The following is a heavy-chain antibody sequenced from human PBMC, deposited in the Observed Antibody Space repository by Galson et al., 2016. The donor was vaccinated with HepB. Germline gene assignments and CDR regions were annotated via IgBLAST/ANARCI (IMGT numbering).Heavy chain of an antibody. J-gene: IGHJ4*02. CDR1: GFSLKTHGMC. Sequence: PALVKPTQTLTLTCTFSGFSLKTHGMCVSWIRQTPGKTLEWLAMIDWDDDKYFSSSLKARITISTDTSKNEVVLRLTNMDPVDTATYYCARLRASGGGALYFHDYWGQGAQVSVSS. CDR3: ARLRASGGGALYFHDY. CDR2: IDWDDDK. D-gene: IGHD2-21*01. V-gene: IGHV2-70*01.